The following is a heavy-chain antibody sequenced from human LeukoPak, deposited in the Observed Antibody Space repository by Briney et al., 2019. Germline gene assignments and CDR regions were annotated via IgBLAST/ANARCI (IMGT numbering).Heavy chain of an antibody. V-gene: IGHV1-18*01. D-gene: IGHD5-12*01. J-gene: IGHJ3*02. CDR1: GYTFYSYG. Sequence: ASVKVSCKASGYTFYSYGISWVRQAPGQGLEWMGWISANNGNTNFAQRFQGRVAMTTDTSTSTAYMELRSLRSDDTAVYYCAREVATLDAFDIWGQGTMVTVSS. CDR3: AREVATLDAFDI. CDR2: ISANNGNT.